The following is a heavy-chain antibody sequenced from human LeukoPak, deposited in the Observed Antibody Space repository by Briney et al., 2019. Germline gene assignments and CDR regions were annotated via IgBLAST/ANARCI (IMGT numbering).Heavy chain of an antibody. CDR1: GGSISSSSYY. CDR3: AREKIDYGDFDY. D-gene: IGHD4-17*01. J-gene: IGHJ4*02. Sequence: PSETLSLTCTVSGGSISSSSYYWGWIRQPPGKGLEWIGEINHSGSTNYNPSLKSRVTISVDTSKNQFSLKLSSVTAADTAVYYCAREKIDYGDFDYWGQGTLVTVSS. V-gene: IGHV4-39*07. CDR2: INHSGST.